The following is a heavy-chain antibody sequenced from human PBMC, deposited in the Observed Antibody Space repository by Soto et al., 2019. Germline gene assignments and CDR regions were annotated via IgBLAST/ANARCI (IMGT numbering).Heavy chain of an antibody. CDR3: ARARMFSGAHHDY. J-gene: IGHJ4*02. CDR2: ITPYNGNA. D-gene: IGHD1-26*01. V-gene: IGHV1-18*04. CDR1: GYTFTNFG. Sequence: QVHLVQSGAVVEIPGASVKVSCKASGYTFTNFGINWVRQAPGQGLEWMGWITPYNGNANYPQKHQDRLTITTDTSTNTAYLELRSLRSDDTAVYFCARARMFSGAHHDYWGQGTRVTVSS.